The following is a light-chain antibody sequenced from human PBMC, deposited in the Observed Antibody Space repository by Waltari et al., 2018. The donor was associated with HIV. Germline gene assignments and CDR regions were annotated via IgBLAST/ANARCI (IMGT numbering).Light chain of an antibody. Sequence: QAGLTQPPSVSQALRQTATLTCTGNSNDVGSQEASWLQQHQGHPPKLLSYRNNNRPSGISERFSASRSGNTASLTITGLQPEDEADYYCSACDSSLSAWVFGGGTKLAVL. CDR1: SNDVGSQE. CDR2: RNN. V-gene: IGLV10-54*01. J-gene: IGLJ3*02. CDR3: SACDSSLSAWV.